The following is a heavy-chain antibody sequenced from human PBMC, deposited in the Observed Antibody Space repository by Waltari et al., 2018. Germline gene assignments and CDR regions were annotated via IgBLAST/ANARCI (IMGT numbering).Heavy chain of an antibody. CDR1: GFTFRTYS. CDR3: ARGVSITETPWFAY. CDR2: SSSSRGNR. V-gene: IGHV3-21*02. J-gene: IGHJ4*02. D-gene: IGHD5-12*01. Sequence: EVQLVESGGGQVKPGGSLRLSCATSGFTFRTYSLNWVRQAPGKGREWVSSSSSSRGNRYYADSVKGRFTISRDNAKNSRYMQLNSLRVEDTAIYYCARGVSITETPWFAYWGQGTLVTVSS.